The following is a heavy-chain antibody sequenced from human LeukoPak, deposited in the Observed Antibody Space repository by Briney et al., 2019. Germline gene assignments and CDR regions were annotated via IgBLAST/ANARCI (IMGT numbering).Heavy chain of an antibody. CDR1: GVTFSGYG. V-gene: IGHV3-33*08. J-gene: IGHJ6*02. Sequence: GGSLRLSCAASGVTFSGYGMHWVRQAPGKGLEWVAVIWYDGSNKYYADSVKGRFTISRDNSKNTLYLQMNSLRAEDTAVYYCARDTIPYYYYGMDVWGQGTTVTVSS. CDR3: ARDTIPYYYYGMDV. D-gene: IGHD2-2*01. CDR2: IWYDGSNK.